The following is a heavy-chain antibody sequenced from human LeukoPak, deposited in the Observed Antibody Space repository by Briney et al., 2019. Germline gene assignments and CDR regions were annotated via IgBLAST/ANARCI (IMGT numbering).Heavy chain of an antibody. V-gene: IGHV3-7*03. J-gene: IGHJ4*02. Sequence: GGSLRLSCAASGFTFNNYWMSWVRQAPEKGLEWVANIKEDGSEKYYVDSEKGRFTISRDNAKNSLYLEMSSLRAEDTAVYYCAREFYDIWSGYHVFDYWGQGTQVTVSS. CDR3: AREFYDIWSGYHVFDY. CDR2: IKEDGSEK. CDR1: GFTFNNYW. D-gene: IGHD3-3*01.